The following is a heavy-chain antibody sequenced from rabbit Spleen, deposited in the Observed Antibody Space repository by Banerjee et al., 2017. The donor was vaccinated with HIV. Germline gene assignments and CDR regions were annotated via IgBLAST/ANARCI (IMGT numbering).Heavy chain of an antibody. J-gene: IGHJ4*01. CDR3: ARDAGSGAYIDVYFDL. CDR1: GFSFSSSDY. D-gene: IGHD8-1*01. CDR2: IYAGSSGST. V-gene: IGHV1S40*01. Sequence: QSLEESGGDLVKPGASLTLTCKASGFSFSSSDYMCWVRQAPGKGLEWIACIYAGSSGSTWYASWVNGRFTISKTSSTTVSLQMTSLTAADTATYFCARDAGSGAYIDVYFDLWGQGTLVTVS.